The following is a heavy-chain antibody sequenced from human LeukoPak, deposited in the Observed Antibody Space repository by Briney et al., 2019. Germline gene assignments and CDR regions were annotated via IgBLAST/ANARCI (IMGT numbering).Heavy chain of an antibody. V-gene: IGHV3-7*01. D-gene: IGHD3-10*01. Sequence: PGGSLRLSCAASGFTFTTYWMGWVRQAPGKGPEWGANINEVGSSKYFVHSVKGRFIISRDNAKNSLYLQMNSLRDEDTAVYYCANLGPPCRDHYLEPWGQGTLVTVSS. CDR1: GFTFTTYW. CDR2: INEVGSSK. CDR3: ANLGPPCRDHYLEP. J-gene: IGHJ5*02.